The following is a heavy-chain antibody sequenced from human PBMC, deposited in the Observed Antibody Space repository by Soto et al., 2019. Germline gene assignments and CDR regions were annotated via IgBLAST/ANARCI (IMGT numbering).Heavy chain of an antibody. CDR3: ARGRAVTKLYYYYMDV. J-gene: IGHJ6*03. Sequence: SETLSLTCAVYGGSFSGYYRSWIRQPPGKGLEWIGEINHSGSTNYNPSLKSRVTISVDTSKNQFSLKPSSVTAADTAVYYCARGRAVTKLYYYYMDVWGKGTTVTVSS. CDR1: GGSFSGYY. D-gene: IGHD4-17*01. V-gene: IGHV4-34*01. CDR2: INHSGST.